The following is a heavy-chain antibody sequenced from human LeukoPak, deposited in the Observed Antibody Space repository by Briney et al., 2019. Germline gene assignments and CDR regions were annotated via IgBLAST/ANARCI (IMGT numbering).Heavy chain of an antibody. CDR3: AKDFGRYDC. CDR1: GFIFSNRG. Sequence: GGSLRLSCAASGFIFSNRGMHWVRQAPGTGLEWVAFIRYDGSTKFYADSVKGRFTISRDNSKNMLYLQMYSLRAEDTAVYFCAKDFGRYDCWGQGTLVTVSS. CDR2: IRYDGSTK. J-gene: IGHJ4*02. D-gene: IGHD2-15*01. V-gene: IGHV3-30*02.